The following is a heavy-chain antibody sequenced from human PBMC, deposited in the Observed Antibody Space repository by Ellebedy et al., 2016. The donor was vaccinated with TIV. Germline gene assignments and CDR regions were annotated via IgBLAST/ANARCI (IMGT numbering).Heavy chain of an antibody. CDR2: ISSSSSYI. V-gene: IGHV3-21*01. J-gene: IGHJ5*02. D-gene: IGHD6-19*01. CDR3: ARDMSRGSGRNWFDP. Sequence: GESLKISXAASGFTFSSYSMNWVRQAPGKGLEWVSSISSSSSYIYYADSVKGRFTISRDNAKNSLYLQMNSLRAEDTAVYYCARDMSRGSGRNWFDPWGQGTLVTVSS. CDR1: GFTFSSYS.